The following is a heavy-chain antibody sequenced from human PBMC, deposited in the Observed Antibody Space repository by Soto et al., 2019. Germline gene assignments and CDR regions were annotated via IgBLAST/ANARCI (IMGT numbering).Heavy chain of an antibody. Sequence: QVQLVESGGGVVQPGRSLRLSCAASGFTFSSYGMHWVRQAPGKGLEWVAVIWYDGSNKYYADSVKGRFTISRDNSKNTLDLQMNSLRAEDTAVYYCARGHSGYDYDWFDPWGQGTLVTVSS. CDR1: GFTFSSYG. J-gene: IGHJ5*02. D-gene: IGHD5-12*01. CDR2: IWYDGSNK. CDR3: ARGHSGYDYDWFDP. V-gene: IGHV3-33*01.